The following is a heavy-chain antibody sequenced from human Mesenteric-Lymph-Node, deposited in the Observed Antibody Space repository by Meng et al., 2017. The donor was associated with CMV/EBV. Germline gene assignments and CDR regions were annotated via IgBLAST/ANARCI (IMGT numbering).Heavy chain of an antibody. J-gene: IGHJ4*02. Sequence: GSLRLSCAVYGGSFSGYYWSWIRQPPGKGLEWIGEINHSGSTNYNPSLKSRVTISVATSKNQFSLKLSSVTAAATAVYYCARLGYSSTSCSPADYWGQGTLVTVSS. CDR3: ARLGYSSTSCSPADY. D-gene: IGHD2-2*01. V-gene: IGHV4-34*01. CDR1: GGSFSGYY. CDR2: INHSGST.